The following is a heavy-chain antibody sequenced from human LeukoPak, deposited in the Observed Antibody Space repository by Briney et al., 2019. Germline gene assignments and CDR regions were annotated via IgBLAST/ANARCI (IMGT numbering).Heavy chain of an antibody. J-gene: IGHJ6*02. Sequence: GASVKVSCKASGGTLSSYAISWVRQAPGQGLEWMGRIIPILGIANYAQKFQGRVTITADKSTSTAYMELSSLRSEDTAVYYCARTVTTGDAYYGMDAWGQGTTVTVSS. V-gene: IGHV1-69*04. D-gene: IGHD4-17*01. CDR1: GGTLSSYA. CDR2: IIPILGIA. CDR3: ARTVTTGDAYYGMDA.